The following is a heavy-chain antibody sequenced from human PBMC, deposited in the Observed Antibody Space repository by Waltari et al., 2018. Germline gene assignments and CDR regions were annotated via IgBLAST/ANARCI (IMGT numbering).Heavy chain of an antibody. D-gene: IGHD5-12*01. CDR2: IYHSGST. V-gene: IGHV4-38-2*01. CDR1: GYSISRGYY. J-gene: IGHJ4*02. Sequence: QVQLQESGPGLVKPSETLSLTCAVSGYSISRGYYWGWTRQPPGKGLEWIGSIYHSGSTYYNPSLKSRVTISVDTSKNQFSLKLSSVTAADTAVYYCARGGRIWWLPDYWGQGTLVTVSS. CDR3: ARGGRIWWLPDY.